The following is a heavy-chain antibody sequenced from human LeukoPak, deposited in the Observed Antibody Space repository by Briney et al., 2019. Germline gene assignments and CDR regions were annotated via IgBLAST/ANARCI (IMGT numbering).Heavy chain of an antibody. J-gene: IGHJ4*02. Sequence: ASVKVSCKTSGYTFTNYGITWVRQAPGQGLEWMRWISSYNANTKYAEKFQGRISMTTDTSTSTAYMELTSLRSDDTAVHYCARGIFALDYWGQGTLVTVSS. V-gene: IGHV1-18*01. CDR2: ISSYNANT. CDR1: GYTFTNYG. D-gene: IGHD3-3*02. CDR3: ARGIFALDY.